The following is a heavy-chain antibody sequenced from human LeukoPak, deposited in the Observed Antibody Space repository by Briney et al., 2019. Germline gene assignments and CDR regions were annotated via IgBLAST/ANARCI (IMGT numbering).Heavy chain of an antibody. CDR3: ARDLADAFDI. J-gene: IGHJ3*02. CDR1: GFTFSSYY. CDR2: ISGDGTNI. Sequence: PGGSLRLPCVASGFTFSSYYMQWVRQDPRKGLVWVSRISGDGTNINYADSVRGRFTISRDNAKNTVYLQMNSLRAEDTAVYYCARDLADAFDIWGQGTMVTVSS. V-gene: IGHV3-74*01. D-gene: IGHD3-16*01.